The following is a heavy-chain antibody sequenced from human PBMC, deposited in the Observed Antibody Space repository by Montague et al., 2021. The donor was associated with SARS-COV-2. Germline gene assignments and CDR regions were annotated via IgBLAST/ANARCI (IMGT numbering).Heavy chain of an antibody. V-gene: IGHV4-38-2*02. CDR1: GFSISSGYY. Sequence: SETLSLTCSVSGFSISSGYYWGWIRRTPSKGLEWIGSRYQNGATXXSPXXXRPVTILLDTSKNQFSLSLTSVTAADTAGYYCARSGVGIFDFSYFDSWGQGSLVIVSS. CDR2: RYQNGAT. CDR3: ARSGVGIFDFSYFDS. J-gene: IGHJ4*02. D-gene: IGHD3-3*01.